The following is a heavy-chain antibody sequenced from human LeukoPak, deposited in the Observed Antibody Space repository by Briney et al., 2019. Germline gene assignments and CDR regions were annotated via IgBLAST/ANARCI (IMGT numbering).Heavy chain of an antibody. D-gene: IGHD3-22*01. V-gene: IGHV3-48*01. CDR3: VRDNSRGQSLGVIY. J-gene: IGHJ4*02. CDR2: INAASSTI. Sequence: VGSLRLSCAASGFTFSTYNMNWVRQAPGKGLEWSSYINAASSTIQYAASVRGRFTTSRDNAKNSLYLQMNSLRAEDTAVYYCVRDNSRGQSLGVIYWGQGSLVTVSS. CDR1: GFTFSTYN.